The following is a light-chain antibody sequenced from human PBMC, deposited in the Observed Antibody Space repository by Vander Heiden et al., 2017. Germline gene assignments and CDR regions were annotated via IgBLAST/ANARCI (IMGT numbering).Light chain of an antibody. Sequence: QVVLTQSPSASASLGASVKLTCTLCSGHSRYDIAWHKQQPEKGPRFLMKINSDGSHSKGDGLPDRFSGSSSGAERYLTISTLQSEDEADYYCQTWGTGIRVFGGGTKLNVL. CDR1: SGHSRYD. V-gene: IGLV4-69*01. CDR2: INSDGSH. J-gene: IGLJ2*01. CDR3: QTWGTGIRV.